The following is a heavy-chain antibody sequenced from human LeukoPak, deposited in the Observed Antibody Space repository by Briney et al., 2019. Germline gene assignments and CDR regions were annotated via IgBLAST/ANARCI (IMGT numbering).Heavy chain of an antibody. CDR1: GFTFSTYA. CDR3: AKGSRIVGPTTSDY. Sequence: GGSLRLSCAASGFTFSTYAMSWVRQVPGKGLEWVSTITGSGGSTYYADSVKGRFTISRDNSKNTLYLQMSSLRAEDTAVYYCAKGSRIVGPTTSDYWGQGTLVTVSS. CDR2: ITGSGGST. J-gene: IGHJ4*02. D-gene: IGHD1-26*01. V-gene: IGHV3-23*01.